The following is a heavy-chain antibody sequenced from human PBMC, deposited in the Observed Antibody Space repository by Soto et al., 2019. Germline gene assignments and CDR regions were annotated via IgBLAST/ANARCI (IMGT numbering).Heavy chain of an antibody. V-gene: IGHV1-2*02. CDR1: GYTFTGYY. CDR3: ARDFQRYCSGGSCYWFDP. Sequence: ASVKVSCKASGYTFTGYYMHWVRQAPGQGLKWMGWINPNSGGTNYAQKFQGRVTMTRDTSISTAYMELSRLRSDDTAVYYCARDFQRYCSGGSCYWFDPWGQGTLVTVSS. J-gene: IGHJ5*02. D-gene: IGHD2-15*01. CDR2: INPNSGGT.